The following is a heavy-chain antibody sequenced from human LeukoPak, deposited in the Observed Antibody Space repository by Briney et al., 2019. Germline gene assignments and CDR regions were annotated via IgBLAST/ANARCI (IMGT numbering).Heavy chain of an antibody. CDR3: AKAPHYDSSGIDY. Sequence: GGSLRLSCATSGFTFDDYAMHWVRQAPGKGLEWVSGISWNSGSIGYADSVKGRFTISRDNAKKSLYLQMNSLRAEDTAVYYCAKAPHYDSSGIDYWGQGTLVTVS. J-gene: IGHJ4*02. V-gene: IGHV3-9*01. CDR2: ISWNSGSI. CDR1: GFTFDDYA. D-gene: IGHD3-22*01.